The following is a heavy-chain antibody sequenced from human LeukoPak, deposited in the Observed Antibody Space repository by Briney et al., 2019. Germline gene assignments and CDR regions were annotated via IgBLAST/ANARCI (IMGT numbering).Heavy chain of an antibody. Sequence: GGSLRLSCAASGFTFSDYYMSWIRQAPGKGLEWVSYISSSGSTIYYADSVKGRFTISRDSAKNSLYLQMNSLRAEDTAVYYCARANYDFWSNYYYYMDVWGKGTTVTVSS. CDR3: ARANYDFWSNYYYYMDV. V-gene: IGHV3-11*01. D-gene: IGHD3-3*01. CDR2: ISSSGSTI. CDR1: GFTFSDYY. J-gene: IGHJ6*03.